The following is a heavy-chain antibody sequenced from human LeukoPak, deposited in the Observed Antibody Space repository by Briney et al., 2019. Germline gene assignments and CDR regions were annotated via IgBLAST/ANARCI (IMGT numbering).Heavy chain of an antibody. CDR2: IYHSGST. V-gene: IGHV4-38-2*02. CDR3: ARAGTGTGYYYYMDV. D-gene: IGHD1-1*01. Sequence: SETLSLTCTVSGYSISSGYYWGWIRPPPGKGLEWIGIIYHSGSTYYNPSLKSRVTISVDTSKNQFSLKLSSVTAADTAVYYCARAGTGTGYYYYMDVWGKGTTVTVSS. CDR1: GYSISSGYY. J-gene: IGHJ6*03.